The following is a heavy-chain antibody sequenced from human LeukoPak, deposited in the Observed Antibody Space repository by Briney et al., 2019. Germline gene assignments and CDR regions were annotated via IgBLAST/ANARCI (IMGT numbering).Heavy chain of an antibody. CDR3: ATPRIDS. V-gene: IGHV3-23*01. CDR2: ISGSGGGT. J-gene: IGHJ4*02. Sequence: GESLKISCAASGFTFSSYDMTWVRQAPEKGLEWVSGISGSGGGTYYADSVKGRFTISRDNSENTLYLQMNSLRAEDTAVYYCATPRIDSWGQGTLVTVSS. CDR1: GFTFSSYD.